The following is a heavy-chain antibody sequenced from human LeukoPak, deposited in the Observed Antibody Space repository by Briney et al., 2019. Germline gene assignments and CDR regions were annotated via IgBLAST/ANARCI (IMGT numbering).Heavy chain of an antibody. D-gene: IGHD2-2*01. Sequence: ASVKVSCKASGGTFSSYAISWVRQAPGQGLEWMGRIILILGIANYAQKFQGRVTITADKSTSTAYMELSSLRSEDTAVYYCASTEYCSSTSCYPDYYYYGMDVWGQGTTVTVSS. J-gene: IGHJ6*02. CDR1: GGTFSSYA. V-gene: IGHV1-69*04. CDR3: ASTEYCSSTSCYPDYYYYGMDV. CDR2: IILILGIA.